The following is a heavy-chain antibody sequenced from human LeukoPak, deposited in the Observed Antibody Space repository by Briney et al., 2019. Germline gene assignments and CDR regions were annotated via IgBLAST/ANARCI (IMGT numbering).Heavy chain of an antibody. Sequence: SETLSLTCTVSGGSISSYYWSWIRQPPGKGLEWIGYIYYSGSTNYNPSLKSRVTISVDTSNNQFSLKLSSVPAADTAVYYCASSDYDFWSGRMDFDYWGQGTLVTVSS. CDR3: ASSDYDFWSGRMDFDY. CDR1: GGSISSYY. J-gene: IGHJ4*02. D-gene: IGHD3-3*01. CDR2: IYYSGST. V-gene: IGHV4-59*01.